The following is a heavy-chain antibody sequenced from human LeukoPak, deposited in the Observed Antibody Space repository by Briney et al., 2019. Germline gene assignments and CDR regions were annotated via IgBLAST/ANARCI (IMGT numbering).Heavy chain of an antibody. J-gene: IGHJ4*02. CDR1: GGSISSSSYY. D-gene: IGHD2-15*01. Sequence: SETLSLTCTVSGGSISSSSYYWGWIRQPPGKGLEWIGSIYYSGSTYYNPSLKSRVTISVDTSKNQFSLKLSSVTAADTAGYYCARHVLEVYCSGGSCYKLSPVDYWGQGTLVTVSS. V-gene: IGHV4-39*01. CDR2: IYYSGST. CDR3: ARHVLEVYCSGGSCYKLSPVDY.